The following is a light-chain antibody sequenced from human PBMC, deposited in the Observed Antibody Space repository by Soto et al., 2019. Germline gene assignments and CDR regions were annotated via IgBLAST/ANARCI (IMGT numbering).Light chain of an antibody. CDR2: EVS. CDR3: SSSTSSSIDYV. V-gene: IGLV2-14*01. Sequence: QSALTQPASVSGSPGQSITISCTGTSSDVGGYNYVSWYQQHPGKAPKLMIYEVSNRPSGVSNRFSGSKSGNTASLTISGLQAEDEADYYCSSSTSSSIDYVFGTGTQLT. CDR1: SSDVGGYNY. J-gene: IGLJ1*01.